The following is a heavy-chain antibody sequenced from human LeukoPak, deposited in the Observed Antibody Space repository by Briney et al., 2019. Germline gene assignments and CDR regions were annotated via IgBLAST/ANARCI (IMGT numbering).Heavy chain of an antibody. CDR1: GFTFSSYA. CDR2: ISYDGSNK. CDR3: ASGGYSYGPGYYFDY. D-gene: IGHD5-18*01. Sequence: PGWSLRLSCAASGFTFSSYAMHWVRQAPGKGLEWVAVISYDGSNKYYADSVKGRFTISRDNSKNTLYLQMNSLRAEDTAVYYCASGGYSYGPGYYFDYWGQGTLVTVSS. V-gene: IGHV3-30*14. J-gene: IGHJ4*02.